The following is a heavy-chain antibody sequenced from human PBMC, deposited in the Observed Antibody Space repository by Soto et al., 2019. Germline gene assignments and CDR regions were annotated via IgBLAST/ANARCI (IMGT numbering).Heavy chain of an antibody. CDR3: ATLKSGRFDY. Sequence: GGSLRLSCAASGFTFSSYGMHWVRQAPGKGLEWVSAISGSGGSTYYADSVKGRFTISRDNSKNTLYLQMNSLRAEDTAVYYCATLKSGRFDYWGQGTLVTVSS. CDR2: ISGSGGST. V-gene: IGHV3-23*01. CDR1: GFTFSSYG. J-gene: IGHJ4*02.